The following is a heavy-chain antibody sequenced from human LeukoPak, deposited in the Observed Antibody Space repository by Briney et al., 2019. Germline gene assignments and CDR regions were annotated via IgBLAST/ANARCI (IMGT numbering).Heavy chain of an antibody. CDR1: GCTFDDYA. Sequence: GGSLRLSCAASGCTFDDYAMHWVRQAPGKGLEWVSGISWNSGSIGYADSVKGRFTISRDNAKNSLYLQMNSLRAEDTALYYCAKVMYYYDSSGHFDYWGQGTLVTVSS. CDR3: AKVMYYYDSSGHFDY. J-gene: IGHJ4*02. D-gene: IGHD3-22*01. V-gene: IGHV3-9*01. CDR2: ISWNSGSI.